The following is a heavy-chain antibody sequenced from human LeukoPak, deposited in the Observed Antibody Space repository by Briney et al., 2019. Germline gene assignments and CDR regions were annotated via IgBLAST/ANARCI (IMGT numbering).Heavy chain of an antibody. J-gene: IGHJ4*02. Sequence: GGSLRLSCAASGFTFSSYAMSWVRQAPGKGLEWVSGIRGSGGSTFYADSVKGRFTISRDNSKNTLFLQMNSLRAEDTAVYYCSKRGAYYFDYWGQGTLVTVSS. V-gene: IGHV3-23*01. CDR3: SKRGAYYFDY. D-gene: IGHD1-26*01. CDR2: IRGSGGST. CDR1: GFTFSSYA.